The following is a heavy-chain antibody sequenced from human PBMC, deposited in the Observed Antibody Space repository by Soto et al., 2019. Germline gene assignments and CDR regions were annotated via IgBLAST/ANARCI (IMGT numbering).Heavy chain of an antibody. CDR2: IYWDDDK. J-gene: IGHJ4*02. Sequence: QITLKESGPTLVKPTQTLTLTCTFSGFSLSTSGVGVGWIRQPPGKALEWRALIYWDDDKRYSPALKSRLTISKDTSKNHVFLTMTNMDPVDPATYYCAHRPSYCSGVSCYSGFDYWGQGTLVNVSS. CDR1: GFSLSTSGVG. CDR3: AHRPSYCSGVSCYSGFDY. D-gene: IGHD2-15*01. V-gene: IGHV2-5*02.